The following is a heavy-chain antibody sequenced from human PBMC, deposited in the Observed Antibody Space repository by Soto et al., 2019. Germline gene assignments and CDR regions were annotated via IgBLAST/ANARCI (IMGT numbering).Heavy chain of an antibody. CDR2: IYYSGST. J-gene: IGHJ5*02. V-gene: IGHV4-59*01. Sequence: KPSETLSLTCTVSGGSISSYYWSWIRQPPGKGLEWIGYIYYSGSTNYNPSLKSRVAISVDTSKNQFSLKLSSVTAADTAVYYCARLRADSSGYYYDYNWFDPWGQGTLVTVSS. CDR1: GGSISSYY. CDR3: ARLRADSSGYYYDYNWFDP. D-gene: IGHD3-22*01.